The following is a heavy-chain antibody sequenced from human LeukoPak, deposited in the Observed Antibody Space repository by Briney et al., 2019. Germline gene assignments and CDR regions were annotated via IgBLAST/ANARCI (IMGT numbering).Heavy chain of an antibody. V-gene: IGHV3-30*04. Sequence: GGSLRLSCAASGFTFDDYAMHWVRQAPGKGLEWVAVISHDGSNKYFADSVKGRFTISRDNSKNTLYLQMNSLRAEDTAVYYCAKDYQTSPWGKRRYCSSTSCLPRGYWGQGTLVTVSS. CDR1: GFTFDDYA. CDR3: AKDYQTSPWGKRRYCSSTSCLPRGY. J-gene: IGHJ4*02. D-gene: IGHD2-2*01. CDR2: ISHDGSNK.